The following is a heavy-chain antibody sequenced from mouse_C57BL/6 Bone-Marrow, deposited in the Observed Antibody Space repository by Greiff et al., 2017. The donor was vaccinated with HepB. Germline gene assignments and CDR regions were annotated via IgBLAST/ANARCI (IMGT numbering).Heavy chain of an antibody. D-gene: IGHD1-1*01. J-gene: IGHJ4*01. V-gene: IGHV10-3*01. CDR3: VRGHYYGSTHYYAMDY. Sequence: EVKVVESGGGLVQPKGSLKLSCAASGFTFNTYAMHWVRQAPGKGLEWVARIRSKSSNYATYYADSVKDRFTISRDDSQSMLYLQMNNLKTEDTAMYYCVRGHYYGSTHYYAMDYWGQGTSVTVSS. CDR2: IRSKSSNYAT. CDR1: GFTFNTYA.